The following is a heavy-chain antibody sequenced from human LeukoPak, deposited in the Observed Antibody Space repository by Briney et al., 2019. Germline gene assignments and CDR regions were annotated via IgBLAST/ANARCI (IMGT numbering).Heavy chain of an antibody. CDR1: GGSFSSYA. J-gene: IGHJ5*02. V-gene: IGHV1-69*13. Sequence: SVKVSCKASGGSFSSYAISWVRQAPGQGLEWMGGIIPIFGTANYAQKFQGRVTITADESTSTAYMELSSLRSEDTAVYYCAKLGYYALRVTNWFDPWGQGTLVTVSS. CDR3: AKLGYYALRVTNWFDP. CDR2: IIPIFGTA. D-gene: IGHD3-10*01.